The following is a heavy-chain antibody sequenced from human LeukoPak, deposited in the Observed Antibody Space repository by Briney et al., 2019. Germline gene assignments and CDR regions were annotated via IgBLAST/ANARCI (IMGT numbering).Heavy chain of an antibody. CDR2: ISSSSSYI. D-gene: IGHD1-26*01. Sequence: GGSLRLSCAASGFTFSSYNMKWVRQAPGKGLEWVSCISSSSSYIYYADSVKGRFSISRDNAKNSLYLQMNSLRVDDTAIYYCAREVKWELPDYWGQGTLVTVSS. V-gene: IGHV3-21*01. CDR1: GFTFSSYN. CDR3: AREVKWELPDY. J-gene: IGHJ4*02.